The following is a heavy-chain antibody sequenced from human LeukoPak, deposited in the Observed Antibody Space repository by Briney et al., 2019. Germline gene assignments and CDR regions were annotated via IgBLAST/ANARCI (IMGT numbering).Heavy chain of an antibody. CDR1: EFFFIRCA. D-gene: IGHD2-8*01. V-gene: IGHV3-23*01. J-gene: IGHJ5*02. CDR3: AKVKSSLTLIGA. CDR2: ISGAGDIA. Sequence: GGSLSFSCPASEFFFIRCALTWFRQAPGKELNWVSSISGAGDIAHYAESVKGRFTISRDNSGNTLYVQMDSLRAEDTAVYYCAKVKSSLTLIGAWGQGTLVTVSS.